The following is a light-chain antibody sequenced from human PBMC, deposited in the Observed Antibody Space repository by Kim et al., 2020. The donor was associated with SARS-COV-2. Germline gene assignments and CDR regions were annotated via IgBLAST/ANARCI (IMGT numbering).Light chain of an antibody. CDR1: QSVSSN. CDR3: QQDNNFRT. J-gene: IGKJ1*01. Sequence: EIVMTQSPPTLSVSPGERATLSCRASQSVSSNLVWYQQKPGQAPRLLIYGASTRATGVPARFSGSGSGTEFTLTISSLQSEDFAVYYWQQDNNFRTFGQGTKVDIK. V-gene: IGKV3-15*01. CDR2: GAS.